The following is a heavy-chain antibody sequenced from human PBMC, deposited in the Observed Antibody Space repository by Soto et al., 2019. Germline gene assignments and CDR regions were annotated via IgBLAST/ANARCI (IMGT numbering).Heavy chain of an antibody. J-gene: IGHJ6*02. CDR1: GGAINSTVYY. CDR2: SNYGGPT. CDR3: ARHGAYSTSVYYYYGMDV. Sequence: ETLSLTCTVSGGAINSTVYYWGWIRQPPGKGLEWIGSSNYGGPTYYSPSLQSRVTMSLDTAKNHFSLNLRSVTAADTAVYYCARHGAYSTSVYYYYGMDVWGQGTTVTVSS. D-gene: IGHD6-13*01. V-gene: IGHV4-39*01.